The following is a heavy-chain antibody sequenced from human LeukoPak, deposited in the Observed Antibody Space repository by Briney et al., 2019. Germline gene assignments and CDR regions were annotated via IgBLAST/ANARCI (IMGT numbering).Heavy chain of an antibody. J-gene: IGHJ4*02. CDR2: IKSKTDGGTT. CDR3: TTAFNVLLWFGESSGGDY. D-gene: IGHD3-10*01. V-gene: IGHV3-15*01. Sequence: WIRQPPGKGLEWVGRIKSKTDGGTTDYAAPVKGRFTISRDDSKNTPYLQMNSLKTEDTAVYYCTTAFNVLLWFGESSGGDYWGQGTLVTVSS.